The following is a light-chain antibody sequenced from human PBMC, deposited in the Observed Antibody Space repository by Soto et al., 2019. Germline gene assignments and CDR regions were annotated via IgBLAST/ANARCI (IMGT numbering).Light chain of an antibody. V-gene: IGKV3-15*01. CDR1: QSVSSS. J-gene: IGKJ4*01. CDR3: QQYNNWPPLT. CDR2: DAS. Sequence: EIVMTQSPATLSVSPGDRATLSCRASQSVSSSLAWYQQIPGQAPRLLIYDASTRATGIPARFGGSGSGTEFTLTIRSLQSEDFAVYYCQQYNNWPPLTFGGGTKVELK.